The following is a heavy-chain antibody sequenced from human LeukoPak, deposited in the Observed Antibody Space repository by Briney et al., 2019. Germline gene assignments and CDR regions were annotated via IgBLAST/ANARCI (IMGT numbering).Heavy chain of an antibody. Sequence: VSVKVCCKASGYTFTDYYMYWVRQAPGQGLDWVGWINPTSGATNYAQKFQGRVTMTRDTSNNTSYMELSRLRSDDTAVYYCAGEFRTTTWSFDAFDLWGQGTMGTVSS. CDR3: AGEFRTTTWSFDAFDL. V-gene: IGHV1-2*02. CDR2: INPTSGAT. CDR1: GYTFTDYY. J-gene: IGHJ3*01. D-gene: IGHD1/OR15-1a*01.